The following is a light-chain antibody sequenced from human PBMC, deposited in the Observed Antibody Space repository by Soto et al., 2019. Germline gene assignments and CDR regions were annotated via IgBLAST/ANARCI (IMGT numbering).Light chain of an antibody. Sequence: DIVMTQSPEYLAVSLGERATINCKSSQNVLYSSNNRNLIAWYQQKPGQPPKLLIYWASTREFGVPDRFSGSGSGRDFTLTISSLQGEDVGVYYCQQYYSPPRYTFGQGTRLEIK. CDR3: QQYYSPPRYT. CDR1: QNVLYSSNNRNL. J-gene: IGKJ2*01. CDR2: WAS. V-gene: IGKV4-1*01.